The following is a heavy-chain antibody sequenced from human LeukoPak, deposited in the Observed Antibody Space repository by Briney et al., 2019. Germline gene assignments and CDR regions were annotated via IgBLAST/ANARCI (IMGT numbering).Heavy chain of an antibody. V-gene: IGHV4-4*09. CDR1: GGSISSYY. Sequence: SETQSLTCTVSGGSISSYYWSWIRQPPGKGLEWIGYIYTSGSTNYNPSLKSRVTISVDTSKNQFSLKLSSVTAADTAVYYCASSPSHYYYMDVWGKGTTVAVSS. CDR3: ASSPSHYYYMDV. CDR2: IYTSGST. J-gene: IGHJ6*03.